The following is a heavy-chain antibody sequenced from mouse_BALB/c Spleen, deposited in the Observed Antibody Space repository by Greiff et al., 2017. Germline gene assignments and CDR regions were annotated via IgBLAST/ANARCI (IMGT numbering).Heavy chain of an antibody. CDR1: GFSLTGYG. D-gene: IGHD2-1*01. J-gene: IGHJ3*01. CDR2: IWGDGST. CDR3: ARKDGNWGFAY. Sequence: VKLQQSGPGLVAPSQSLSITCTVSGFSLTGYGVNWVRQPPGKGLEWLGMIWGDGSTDYNSALKPRLSISKDNSKSQVFLKMNSLQTDDTAMYYCARKDGNWGFAYWGQGTLVTVAA. V-gene: IGHV2-6-7*01.